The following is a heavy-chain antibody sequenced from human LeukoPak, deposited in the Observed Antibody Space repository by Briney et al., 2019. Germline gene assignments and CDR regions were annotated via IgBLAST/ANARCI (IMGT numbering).Heavy chain of an antibody. V-gene: IGHV3-23*01. CDR1: GITLSNYG. CDR2: ISGSGGGT. J-gene: IGHJ4*02. D-gene: IGHD3-22*01. CDR3: AKRGVVIRVILVGFHKEAYYFDS. Sequence: GGSLRLSCAVSGITLSNYGMSWVRQAPGKGLEWVAGISGSGGGTYYADSVKGRFTISRDNPKNTLYLQMNSLRAEDTAVYFCAKRGVVIRVILVGFHKEAYYFDSWGQGALATVSS.